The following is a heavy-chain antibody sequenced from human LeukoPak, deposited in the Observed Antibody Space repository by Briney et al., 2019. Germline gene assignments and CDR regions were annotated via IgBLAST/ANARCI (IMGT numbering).Heavy chain of an antibody. CDR1: GFTFSSYA. CDR2: ISGSGGST. V-gene: IGHV3-23*01. CDR3: AKEWRPAAMVRANFDY. D-gene: IGHD5-18*01. J-gene: IGHJ4*02. Sequence: PGGSLRLSCAASGFTFSSYAMSWVRQAPGKGLEWVSAISGSGGSTYYADSVKGRFTISRDNSKNTPYLQMNSLRAEDTAVYYCAKEWRPAAMVRANFDYWGQGTLVTVSS.